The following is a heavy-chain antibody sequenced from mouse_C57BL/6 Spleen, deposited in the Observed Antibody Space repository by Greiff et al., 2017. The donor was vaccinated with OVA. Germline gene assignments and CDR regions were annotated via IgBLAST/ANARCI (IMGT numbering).Heavy chain of an antibody. J-gene: IGHJ3*01. V-gene: IGHV1-53*01. CDR1: GYTFTSYW. D-gene: IGHD2-1*01. CDR3: ARYRNGNYWFAY. Sequence: QVQLQQPGTELVKPGASVKLSCKASGYTFTSYWMHWVKQRPGQGLEWIGNINPTNGGTNYNEKFKSKATLTVDKSSSTAYMQLSSLTSEDSAVYYCARYRNGNYWFAYWGQGALVTVSA. CDR2: INPTNGGT.